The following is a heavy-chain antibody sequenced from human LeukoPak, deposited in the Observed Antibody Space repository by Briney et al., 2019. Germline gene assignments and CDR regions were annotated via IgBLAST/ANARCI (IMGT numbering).Heavy chain of an antibody. CDR2: INHSGSP. Sequence: PSETLSLTCAVFGGSFSGFYWSWIRQPPGKGLEWIGEINHSGSPDYNPSLKSRVTISVDTSKNQFSLKLTSVTAADTAVYYCTRGSRENYPATDYWGQGTLVTVSS. V-gene: IGHV4-34*01. D-gene: IGHD1-7*01. CDR1: GGSFSGFY. J-gene: IGHJ4*02. CDR3: TRGSRENYPATDY.